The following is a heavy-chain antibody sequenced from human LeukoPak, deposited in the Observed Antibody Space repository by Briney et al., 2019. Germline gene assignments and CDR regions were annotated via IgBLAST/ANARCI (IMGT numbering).Heavy chain of an antibody. CDR1: GFTFSSYA. V-gene: IGHV3-30-3*01. D-gene: IGHD6-19*01. J-gene: IGHJ4*02. Sequence: GSLRLSCAASGFTFSSYAMHWVRQAPGKGLEWVAVISYDGSNKYYADSVKGRFTISRDNAKNSLYLQMNSLRAEDTAVYYCAKGKDSVAGATNDYWGQGTLVTVSS. CDR2: ISYDGSNK. CDR3: AKGKDSVAGATNDY.